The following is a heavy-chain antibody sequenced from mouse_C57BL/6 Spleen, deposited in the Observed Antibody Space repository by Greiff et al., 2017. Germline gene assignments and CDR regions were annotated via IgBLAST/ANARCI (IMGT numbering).Heavy chain of an antibody. CDR1: GYTFTDYE. CDR2: IDPETGGT. D-gene: IGHD3-2*02. Sequence: VQLQQSGAELVRPGASVTLSCKASGYTFTDYEMHWVKQTPVHGLEWIGAIDPETGGTAYNQTFKGKAILTADKSSSTAYMELRSLTSEDSAVYYCTRWDSSGYGDYWGQGTTLTVSS. J-gene: IGHJ2*01. CDR3: TRWDSSGYGDY. V-gene: IGHV1-15*01.